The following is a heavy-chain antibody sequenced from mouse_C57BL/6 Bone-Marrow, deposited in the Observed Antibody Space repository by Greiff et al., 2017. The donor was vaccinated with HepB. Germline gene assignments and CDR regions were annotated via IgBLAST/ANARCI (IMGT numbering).Heavy chain of an antibody. CDR2: INPNNGGT. D-gene: IGHD1-1*01. V-gene: IGHV1-26*01. CDR1: GYTFTDYY. CDR3: ARSGTTVVAKGEMDY. J-gene: IGHJ4*01. Sequence: VQLQQSGPELVKPGASVKISCKASGYTFTDYYMNWVKQSHGKSLEWIGDINPNNGGTSYNQKFKGKATLTVDKSSSTAYMELRSLTSEDSAVYYCARSGTTVVAKGEMDYWGQGTSVTVSS.